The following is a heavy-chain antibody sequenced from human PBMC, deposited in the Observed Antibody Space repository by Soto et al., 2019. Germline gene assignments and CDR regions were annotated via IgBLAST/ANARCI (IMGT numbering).Heavy chain of an antibody. CDR3: VSARWYGHASVPYA. V-gene: IGHV3-30*05. CDR2: ISYDGGRQ. CDR1: GFTFTSYG. D-gene: IGHD2-15*01. J-gene: IGHJ5*02. Sequence: QAHLVESGGGVVQPGRSLRLSCAASGFTFTSYGMHWVRQAPGTRLEWVAVISYDGGRQHYADSVKGRVTISRDNANTMVLLQLNSLRAEGTAVYYCVSARWYGHASVPYAWGQGILVSVSS.